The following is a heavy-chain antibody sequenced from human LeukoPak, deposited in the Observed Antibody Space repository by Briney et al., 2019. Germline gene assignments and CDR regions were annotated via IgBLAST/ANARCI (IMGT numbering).Heavy chain of an antibody. CDR3: ASLGIGAGGGGY. CDR1: GFTFSNYG. D-gene: IGHD6-13*01. J-gene: IGHJ4*02. V-gene: IGHV3-33*01. Sequence: GRSLRPSCAAPGFTFSNYGMHWVRKAPGKGLEGVAATRYDGSNKYYADSVKGRFTISRANSKTTLYLHMKSLRAQDPAVYYCASLGIGAGGGGYWGQGTLVTVSS. CDR2: TRYDGSNK.